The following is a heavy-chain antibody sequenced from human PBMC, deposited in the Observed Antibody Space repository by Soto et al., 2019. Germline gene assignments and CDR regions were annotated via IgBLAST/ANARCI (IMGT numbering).Heavy chain of an antibody. CDR3: ARKAYYDILTGFDY. V-gene: IGHV4-34*01. Sequence: KTSETLSLTCAVYGGSFSGYYWSWIRQPPGKGLEWIGEINHSGSTNYNPSLKSRVTISVDTSKNQFSLKLSSVTAADTAVYYCARKAYYDILTGFDYWGQGTLVTVSS. CDR2: INHSGST. CDR1: GGSFSGYY. J-gene: IGHJ4*02. D-gene: IGHD3-9*01.